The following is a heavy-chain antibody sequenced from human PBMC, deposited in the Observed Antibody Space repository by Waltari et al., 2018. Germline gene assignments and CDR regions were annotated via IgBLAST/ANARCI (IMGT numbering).Heavy chain of an antibody. CDR2: ISGSGGST. J-gene: IGHJ4*02. CDR3: AKAEYSSSYFDY. CDR1: GFTFSSYA. V-gene: IGHV3-23*01. D-gene: IGHD6-6*01. Sequence: EVQLLESGGGLVQPGGSLRLSCAASGFTFSSYAMSWVRQAPGKGLEWVSAISGSGGSTYYTDSGKCRFTISRDNSKNTLYLQMNSLRAEDTAVYYCAKAEYSSSYFDYWGQGTLVTVSS.